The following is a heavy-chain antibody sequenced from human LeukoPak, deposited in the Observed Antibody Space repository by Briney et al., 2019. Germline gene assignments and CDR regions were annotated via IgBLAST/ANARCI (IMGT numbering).Heavy chain of an antibody. D-gene: IGHD1-26*01. CDR1: GYTFTGYY. Sequence: ASVKVSCKASGYTFTGYYMHWVRQAPGQGLEWMGWISAYNGNTNYAQKLQGRVTMTTDTSTSTAYMELRSLRSDDTAVYYCARGGPGGSYYGYYFDYWGQGTLVTVSS. CDR2: ISAYNGNT. V-gene: IGHV1-18*04. J-gene: IGHJ4*02. CDR3: ARGGPGGSYYGYYFDY.